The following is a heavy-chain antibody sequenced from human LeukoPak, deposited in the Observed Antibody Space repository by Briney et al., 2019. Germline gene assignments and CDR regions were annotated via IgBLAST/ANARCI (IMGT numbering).Heavy chain of an antibody. J-gene: IGHJ6*03. CDR2: INHSGST. CDR1: GGSFSGYY. V-gene: IGHV4-34*01. CDR3: ARAGLYCSGGSCYPLGYYMDV. Sequence: SETLSLTCAVCGGSFSGYYWSWIRQPPGKGLEWIGEINHSGSTNYNPSLKSRVTISVDTSKNQFSLKLSSVTAADTAVYYCARAGLYCSGGSCYPLGYYMDVWGKGTTVTVSS. D-gene: IGHD2-15*01.